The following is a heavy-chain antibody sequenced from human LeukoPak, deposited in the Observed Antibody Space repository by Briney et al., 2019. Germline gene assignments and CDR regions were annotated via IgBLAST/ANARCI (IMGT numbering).Heavy chain of an antibody. CDR2: INPDSGGT. CDR1: GYTFTGYY. D-gene: IGHD7-27*01. V-gene: IGHV1-2*02. Sequence: ASVKVSCKASGYTFTGYYMHWVRQAPGQGLEWMGWINPDSGGTNYAQKFQGRVTVTRDTSISTAYMELSRLRSDDTAVYYCAREWELGSGAFDIWGQGTMVTVSS. J-gene: IGHJ3*02. CDR3: AREWELGSGAFDI.